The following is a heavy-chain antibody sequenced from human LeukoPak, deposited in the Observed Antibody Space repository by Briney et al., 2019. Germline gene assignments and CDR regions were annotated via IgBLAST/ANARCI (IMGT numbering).Heavy chain of an antibody. CDR2: ISSSGNTL. D-gene: IGHD2-15*01. CDR3: AREFRYCSGGSCYSSGYYFDY. Sequence: GGSLRLSRAASGFTFSSYEMNWVRQAPGKGLEWVSYISSSGNTLYYADSVKGRFTISRDNAKNSLYLQMNSLRAEDTAVYYCAREFRYCSGGSCYSSGYYFDYWGQGTLVTVSS. V-gene: IGHV3-48*03. CDR1: GFTFSSYE. J-gene: IGHJ4*02.